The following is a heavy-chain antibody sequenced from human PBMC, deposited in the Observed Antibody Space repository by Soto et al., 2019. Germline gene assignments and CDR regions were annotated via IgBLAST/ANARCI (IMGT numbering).Heavy chain of an antibody. V-gene: IGHV1-8*01. CDR2: MNPNSGET. CDR3: ARVAVAARPRWYNWFDP. CDR1: GYTFTDYD. J-gene: IGHJ5*02. D-gene: IGHD2-15*01. Sequence: QEQLVQSGAEVKKPGASVKVSCKTSGYTFTDYDINWVRQATGQGLECIGWMNPNSGETGYAQKFQGRVTMTRSAFLITAYLELSSLISEDTAVYYCARVAVAARPRWYNWFDPWGQGTMVTVSS.